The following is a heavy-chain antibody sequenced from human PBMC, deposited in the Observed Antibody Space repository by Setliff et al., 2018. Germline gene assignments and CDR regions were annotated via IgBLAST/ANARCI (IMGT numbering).Heavy chain of an antibody. D-gene: IGHD6-19*01. CDR3: AREQWLDPPGYYYMDV. V-gene: IGHV4-39*07. J-gene: IGHJ6*03. CDR2: IIHSGST. CDR1: GDSTTSHNYN. Sequence: SETLSLTCSISGDSTTSHNYNWGWIRQPPGKRLEWIGEIIHSGSTNYNPYLKSRVTISMDTSKNQFSLMVSSVTAADTAVYYCAREQWLDPPGYYYMDVWAKGTTVTVSS.